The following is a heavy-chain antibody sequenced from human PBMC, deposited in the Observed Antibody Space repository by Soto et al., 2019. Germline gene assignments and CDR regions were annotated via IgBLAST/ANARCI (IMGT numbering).Heavy chain of an antibody. D-gene: IGHD6-13*01. Sequence: QVQLQESGPGLVKPSETLSLTCTVSGGSISSYYWSWIRQPAGKGLEWIGRIYTSGSTNYNPSLKSRVTMSVDTSKNQCALKLSSVTAADTAVYYCARETSNAAAAQTAFDYWGQGTLVTVSS. CDR1: GGSISSYY. CDR3: ARETSNAAAAQTAFDY. J-gene: IGHJ4*02. CDR2: IYTSGST. V-gene: IGHV4-4*07.